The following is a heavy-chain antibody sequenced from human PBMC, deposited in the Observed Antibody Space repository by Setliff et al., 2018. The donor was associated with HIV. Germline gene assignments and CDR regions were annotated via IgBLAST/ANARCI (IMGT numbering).Heavy chain of an antibody. V-gene: IGHV4-34*01. J-gene: IGHJ5*02. CDR3: ARAGIPPLGARRWFDP. Sequence: SETLSLTCAVYGGSFSDFSWTWIRQPPGKGLEWIGEINHRGSTIYNPSLKSRVSISVDTSKKQFSLKLDSMTAADTAVYYCARAGIPPLGARRWFDPWGQGTLVTVS. CDR2: INHRGST. D-gene: IGHD3-16*01. CDR1: GGSFSDFS.